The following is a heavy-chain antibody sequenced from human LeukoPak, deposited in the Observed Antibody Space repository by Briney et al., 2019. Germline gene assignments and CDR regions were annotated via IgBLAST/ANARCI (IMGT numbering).Heavy chain of an antibody. CDR2: ISYDGSNK. D-gene: IGHD5-24*01. CDR3: ARDPGRDGSTIQPVDF. V-gene: IGHV3-30-3*01. J-gene: IGHJ4*02. CDR1: GFTFSFYA. Sequence: PGGSLRLSCAASGFTFSFYAMHWVRQAPGKGLEWVAVISYDGSNKYYADSVKGRFTISRDNSKNTLYLQMNSLRGEDTAVYYCARDPGRDGSTIQPVDFWGQGTLVTVSS.